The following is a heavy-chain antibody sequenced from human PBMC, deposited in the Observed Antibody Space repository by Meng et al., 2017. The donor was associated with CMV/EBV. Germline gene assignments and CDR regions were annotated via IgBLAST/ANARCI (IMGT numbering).Heavy chain of an antibody. CDR2: ISYDGSNK. V-gene: IGHV3-30-3*01. CDR3: ASDRGFGDLDS. CDR1: GFTFSSYA. J-gene: IGHJ4*02. Sequence: GESLKISCAASGFTFSSYAMHWVRQAPGKGLEWVAVISYDGSNKYYVDSVKGRFTISRDNSKNTLYLQMNSLRAEDTAVYYCASDRGFGDLDSWGQGTLVTVSS. D-gene: IGHD3-10*01.